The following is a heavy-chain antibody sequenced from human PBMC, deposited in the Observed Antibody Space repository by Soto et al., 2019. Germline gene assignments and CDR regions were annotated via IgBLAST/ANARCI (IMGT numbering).Heavy chain of an antibody. V-gene: IGHV4-38-2*02. J-gene: IGHJ4*02. D-gene: IGHD6-13*01. CDR2: SHHGGGT. CDR1: ASSITDASY. CDR3: ERVLSSGSTWYFDY. Sequence: SETLSLTCTVSASSITDASYWGWIRQPPGKGLEWIGSSHHGGGTYYNPSLKSRVTISVDNSKNQLSLKPTSVAAADAAVYYCERVLSSGSTWYFDYWGQGTQVTVSS.